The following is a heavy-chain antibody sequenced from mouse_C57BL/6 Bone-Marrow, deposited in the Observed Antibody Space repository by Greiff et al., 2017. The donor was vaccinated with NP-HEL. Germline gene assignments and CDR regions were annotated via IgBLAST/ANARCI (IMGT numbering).Heavy chain of an antibody. CDR3: ARGDYYGKAY. D-gene: IGHD1-1*01. CDR2: IDPSDSYT. J-gene: IGHJ3*01. Sequence: QVQLQQPGAELVKPGASVKLSCKASGYTFTSYWMQWVKQRPGQGLEWIGEIDPSDSYTNYNQKFKGKATLTVDTSSSTAYMQLSSLTSEDSAVYYCARGDYYGKAYWGQGTLVTVSA. CDR1: GYTFTSYW. V-gene: IGHV1-50*01.